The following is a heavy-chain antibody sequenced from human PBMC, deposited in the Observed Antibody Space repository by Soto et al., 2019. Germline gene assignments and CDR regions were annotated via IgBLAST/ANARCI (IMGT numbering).Heavy chain of an antibody. CDR1: GGSIESSHSF. Sequence: SETLSLTSDVSGGSIESSHSFWGWVRLPHGKGLEFLGSVYYSGGADYSPSLKRRVTVSVDTSKNQLSLRLNYLKAEDPAVYYCIRVVEAATRQTESDSWGQG. J-gene: IGHJ4*02. CDR2: VYYSGGA. CDR3: IRVVEAATRQTESDS. D-gene: IGHD2-15*01. V-gene: IGHV4-39*01.